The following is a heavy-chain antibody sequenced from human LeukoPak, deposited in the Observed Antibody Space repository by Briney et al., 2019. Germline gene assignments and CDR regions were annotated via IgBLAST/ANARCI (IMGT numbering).Heavy chain of an antibody. CDR3: ARITMVRGVIEYFQH. CDR2: IYPGDSHT. Sequence: GESLKISCKGSGYSFTSYWIGWVRQMPGKGLEWMGIIYPGDSHTRYSPSFQGQVTISADKSISTAYLQWSSLKASDTAMYYCARITMVRGVIEYFQHWGQGTLVTVSS. CDR1: GYSFTSYW. J-gene: IGHJ1*01. V-gene: IGHV5-51*01. D-gene: IGHD3-10*01.